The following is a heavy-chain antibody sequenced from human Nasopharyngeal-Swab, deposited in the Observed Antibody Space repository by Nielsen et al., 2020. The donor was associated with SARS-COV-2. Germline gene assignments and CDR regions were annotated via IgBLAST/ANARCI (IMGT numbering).Heavy chain of an antibody. J-gene: IGHJ6*02. CDR2: IGRYGTDI. V-gene: IGHV3-69-1*01. Sequence: GESLKISCAASGFTFSDHYMNWVRQAPGKGLEWVSSIGRYGTDIFHADSVKGRFSVFRDAANKSIYLQMRSLRAEDTAVYYCARGTVFGVANGMDVWGQGTTVTVSS. CDR1: GFTFSDHY. D-gene: IGHD3-3*01. CDR3: ARGTVFGVANGMDV.